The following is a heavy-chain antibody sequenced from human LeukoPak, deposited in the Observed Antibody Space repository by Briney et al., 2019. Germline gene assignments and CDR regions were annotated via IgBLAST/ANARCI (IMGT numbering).Heavy chain of an antibody. V-gene: IGHV4-59*01. J-gene: IGHJ3*02. CDR2: IHYSGST. Sequence: SETLSLTCTVSGDSISDYYWSWIRQPPGKGLEWIGYIHYSGSTNYSPSLKGRVTISVDTSKNQFSLKLSSVTAADTAVYYCAREGTDYYDSSGYYFDAFDIWGQGTMVTVSS. CDR3: AREGTDYYDSSGYYFDAFDI. CDR1: GDSISDYY. D-gene: IGHD3-22*01.